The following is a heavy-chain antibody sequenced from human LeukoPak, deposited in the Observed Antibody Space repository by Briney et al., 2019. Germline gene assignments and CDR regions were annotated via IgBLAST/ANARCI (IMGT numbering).Heavy chain of an antibody. CDR1: GYTFTSYG. CDR3: ARDQRYYYDSSGYYSYFDY. Sequence: GASVKVSCKASGYTFTSYGISWVRQAPGQGLEWMGWIRAYNGNTNYAQKLQGRVTMTTDTSTSTAYMELRSLRSDDTAVYYCARDQRYYYDSSGYYSYFDYWGQGTLVTVSS. J-gene: IGHJ4*02. D-gene: IGHD3-22*01. CDR2: IRAYNGNT. V-gene: IGHV1-18*01.